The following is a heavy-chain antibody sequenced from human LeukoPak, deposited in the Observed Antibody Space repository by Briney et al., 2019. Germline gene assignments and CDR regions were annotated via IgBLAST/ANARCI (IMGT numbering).Heavy chain of an antibody. CDR2: IYPSGST. Sequence: SETLPLTCTVSGDSISNYYWSWVRQSPGKGLEWIGYIYPSGSTNYNPALWSRLTISIDTSKNKFSLQLTSVTAADTGVYFCARVSDIMISFGGAISYFDYWGQGALVTVSS. V-gene: IGHV4-4*09. D-gene: IGHD3-16*02. J-gene: IGHJ4*02. CDR3: ARVSDIMISFGGAISYFDY. CDR1: GDSISNYY.